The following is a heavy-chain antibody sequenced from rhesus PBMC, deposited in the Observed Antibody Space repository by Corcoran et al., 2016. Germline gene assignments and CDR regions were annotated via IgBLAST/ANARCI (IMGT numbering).Heavy chain of an antibody. CDR2: INPTNGKT. CDR3: VAGRYYFDY. Sequence: QVQLVQSGAEVRKPGTSVKLSCNTSAYTFTSYYIPWVRQAPGQGLEWMGWINPTNGKTGNAQKVQGRVTVTRDTSTTTAYMELNSLRSTDTAVYYCVAGRYYFDYWGQGVLVTVSS. V-gene: IGHV1-200*01. J-gene: IGHJ4*01. CDR1: AYTFTSYY. D-gene: IGHD1-44*02.